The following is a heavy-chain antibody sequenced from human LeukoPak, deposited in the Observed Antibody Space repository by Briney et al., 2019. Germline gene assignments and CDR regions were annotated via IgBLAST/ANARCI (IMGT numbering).Heavy chain of an antibody. Sequence: GASVKVSCKASGGTFSSYAISWVRQAPGQGLEWMGGIIPIFGTANYAQKFQGRVTITTDESTSTAYMELSSLRSEDTAVYYCARGYCSGGSCYRGAIYFDYWGQGTLVTVSS. V-gene: IGHV1-69*05. CDR3: ARGYCSGGSCYRGAIYFDY. CDR1: GGTFSSYA. J-gene: IGHJ4*02. D-gene: IGHD2-15*01. CDR2: IIPIFGTA.